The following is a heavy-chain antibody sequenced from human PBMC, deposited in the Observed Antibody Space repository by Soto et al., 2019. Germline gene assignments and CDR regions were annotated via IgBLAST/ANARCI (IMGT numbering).Heavy chain of an antibody. J-gene: IGHJ4*02. CDR1: GGTFSSYA. V-gene: IGHV1-69*12. Sequence: QVQLVQSGAEVKKPWSSVKVSCKASGGTFSSYAISWVRQAPGQGLEWMGGIIPIFGTANYAQKFQGRVTITADESTSTAYMELSSLRSKDTAVYYFASAIVLVTAILDLDHWGPGTLVTVFS. D-gene: IGHD2-21*02. CDR2: IIPIFGTA. CDR3: ASAIVLVTAILDLDH.